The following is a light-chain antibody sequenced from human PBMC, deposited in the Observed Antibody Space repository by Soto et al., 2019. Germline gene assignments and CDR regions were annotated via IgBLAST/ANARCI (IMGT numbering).Light chain of an antibody. CDR1: SNDIGAYNY. CDR2: DVT. J-gene: IGLJ2*01. Sequence: QSALTQPASVSGSPGQSITISCTDTSNDIGAYNYVSWYQQHPGKAPKLLIYDVTNRPSGISDRFSGSKSGRTASLTISGLQPEDEADYYCSSYTSIIAVVFGGGTKVTVL. V-gene: IGLV2-14*03. CDR3: SSYTSIIAVV.